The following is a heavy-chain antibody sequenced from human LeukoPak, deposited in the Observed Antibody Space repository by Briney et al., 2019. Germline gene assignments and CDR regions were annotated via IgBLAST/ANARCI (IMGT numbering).Heavy chain of an antibody. CDR2: NIPILGIA. Sequence: GASVKVSCKASGGTFSSYTISWVRQAPGQGLEWMGRNIPILGIANYAQKFQGRVTITADKSTSTAYMELSSLRSEDTAVYYCARDWYDFWSGQKEYGMDVWGQGTTVTVSS. J-gene: IGHJ6*02. D-gene: IGHD3-3*01. CDR3: ARDWYDFWSGQKEYGMDV. V-gene: IGHV1-69*04. CDR1: GGTFSSYT.